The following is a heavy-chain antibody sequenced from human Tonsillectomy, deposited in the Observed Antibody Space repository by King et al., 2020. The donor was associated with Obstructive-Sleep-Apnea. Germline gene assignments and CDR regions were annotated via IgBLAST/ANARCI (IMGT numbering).Heavy chain of an antibody. CDR3: ARLNFGSGSKFDY. CDR2: IYYSGST. D-gene: IGHD3-10*01. CDR1: GGSISSYY. V-gene: IGHV4-59*08. J-gene: IGHJ4*02. Sequence: VQLQESGPGLVKPSQTLSLTCTVSGGSISSYYWSWIRQPPGKGLEWIGYIYYSGSTNYNPSLKSRVTISVDTSKNQFSLKLSSVTAADTAVYYCARLNFGSGSKFDYWGKGTLVTVSS.